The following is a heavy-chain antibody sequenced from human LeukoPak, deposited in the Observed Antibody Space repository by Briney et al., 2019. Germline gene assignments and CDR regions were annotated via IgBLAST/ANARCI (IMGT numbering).Heavy chain of an antibody. CDR1: GGSFSGYY. V-gene: IGHV4-34*01. CDR2: INHSGST. Sequence: SETLSLTCAVYGGSFSGYYWSWIRQPPGKGLEWIGEINHSGSTNYNPSLKSRVTISVDTSKNQFSLKLSSVTAAGTAVYCCARVRSSGWYSGIDYWGQGTLVTVSS. J-gene: IGHJ4*02. CDR3: ARVRSSGWYSGIDY. D-gene: IGHD6-19*01.